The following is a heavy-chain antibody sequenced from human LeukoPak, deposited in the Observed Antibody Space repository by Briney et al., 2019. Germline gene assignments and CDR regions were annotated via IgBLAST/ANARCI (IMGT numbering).Heavy chain of an antibody. CDR3: AREKDYYDSSGYFAY. D-gene: IGHD3-22*01. Sequence: GGSLRLSCAASGFTFSSYWMHWVRQAPGKGLVWVSRINSDGSSTSYADSVKGRFTISRDNARNTLYLQMNSLRAEDTAVYYCAREKDYYDSSGYFAYWGQGTLVTVSS. V-gene: IGHV3-74*01. J-gene: IGHJ4*02. CDR2: INSDGSST. CDR1: GFTFSSYW.